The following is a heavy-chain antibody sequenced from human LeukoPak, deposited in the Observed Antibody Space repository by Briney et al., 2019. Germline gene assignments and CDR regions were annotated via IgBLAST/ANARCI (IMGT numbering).Heavy chain of an antibody. V-gene: IGHV3-21*01. J-gene: IGHJ4*02. D-gene: IGHD6-6*01. CDR1: GFTFSSYS. CDR2: ISSSSSYI. Sequence: GGSLRLSCAASGFTFSSYSMNWVRQAPGKGLEWVSSISSSSSYIYYADSVKGRFTISRDNAKNSLYLQMNSLRAEDTAVYYCAKDPYSSSSGAGDYWGQGTLVTVSS. CDR3: AKDPYSSSSGAGDY.